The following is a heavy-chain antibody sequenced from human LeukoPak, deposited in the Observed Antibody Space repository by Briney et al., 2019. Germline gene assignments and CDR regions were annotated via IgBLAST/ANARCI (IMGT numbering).Heavy chain of an antibody. Sequence: PGGSLRLSYAASGFTFSSYEMTWVRQAPGKGLEWLSYISGSGFAIYYADSVKGRFTISRDNAKSSLYLQMSSLRAEDTAVYYCAREGDVHNWNDGYYFDHWGQGTLVTVSS. CDR1: GFTFSSYE. CDR2: ISGSGFAI. J-gene: IGHJ4*02. D-gene: IGHD1-20*01. V-gene: IGHV3-48*03. CDR3: AREGDVHNWNDGYYFDH.